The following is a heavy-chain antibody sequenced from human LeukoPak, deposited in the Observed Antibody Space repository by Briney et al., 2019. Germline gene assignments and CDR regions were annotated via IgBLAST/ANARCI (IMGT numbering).Heavy chain of an antibody. CDR3: ATNREWELAYYFDY. CDR1: GYTFTGYY. CDR2: INPNSGGT. Sequence: GASVKVSCKASGYTFTGYYMHWVRQAPGQGLEWMGWINPNSGGTNYAQKFQGRVTMTEDTSTDTAYMELSSLRSEDTAVYYCATNREWELAYYFDYWGQGTLVTVSS. J-gene: IGHJ4*02. V-gene: IGHV1-2*02. D-gene: IGHD1-26*01.